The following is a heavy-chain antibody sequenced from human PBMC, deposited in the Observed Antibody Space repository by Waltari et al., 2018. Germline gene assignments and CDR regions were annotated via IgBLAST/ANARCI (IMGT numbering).Heavy chain of an antibody. CDR3: ATVKIVGEMATIMDY. Sequence: EVQLVQSGAEVKKPEATVKISCKASGYTFTDYYMHWVQQAPGKGLEWMGRVDPEDGETIYAEKFQGRVTITADTSTDTAYMELSSLRSEDTAVYYCATVKIVGEMATIMDYWGQGTLVTVSS. CDR2: VDPEDGET. V-gene: IGHV1-69-2*01. J-gene: IGHJ4*02. CDR1: GYTFTDYY. D-gene: IGHD5-12*01.